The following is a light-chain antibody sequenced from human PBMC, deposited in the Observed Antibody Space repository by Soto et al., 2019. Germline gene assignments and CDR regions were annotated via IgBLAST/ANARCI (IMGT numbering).Light chain of an antibody. CDR3: QQYNSFPRT. V-gene: IGKV1-39*01. Sequence: DIQMTQSPSSLSASVGDRVTITCRASQNIVNYLNWYQRKPGKAPKLLIYGASSLQRGVPSRFSGSGSGTDFTLTINGLQPDDFATYYCQQYNSFPRTFGQGTKVDIK. J-gene: IGKJ1*01. CDR1: QNIVNY. CDR2: GAS.